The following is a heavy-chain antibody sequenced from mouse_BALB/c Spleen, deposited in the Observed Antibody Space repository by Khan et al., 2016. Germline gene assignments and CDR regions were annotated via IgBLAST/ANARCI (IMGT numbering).Heavy chain of an antibody. V-gene: IGHV1-9*01. CDR2: ILPGNANS. CDR3: AIAWYSMDY. Sequence: QVQLKQSGAELMKPGASVKISCKATGYTFSNYWIEWVKQRPGHGLEWIGDILPGNANSNYNENLKGKATLTADTSSNTAYMQLSSLTSEDSDVYYCAIAWYSMDYWGQGTSVTVSS. J-gene: IGHJ4*01. CDR1: GYTFSNYW.